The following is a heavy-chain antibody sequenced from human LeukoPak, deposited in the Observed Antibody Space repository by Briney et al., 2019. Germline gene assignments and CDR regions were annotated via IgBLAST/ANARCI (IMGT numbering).Heavy chain of an antibody. CDR2: ISSSGSTK. CDR1: GFTLSDHY. D-gene: IGHD4-23*01. CDR3: ARDLVRWYPSHIDY. V-gene: IGHV3-11*04. Sequence: PGGSLRLSCAASGFTLSDHYMSWIRLAPGKGLEWVTYISSSGSTKYYADFVKGRFTISKDNAKNSLFLQMDSLRVEDTAVYYCARDLVRWYPSHIDYWGQGTLVTVSS. J-gene: IGHJ4*02.